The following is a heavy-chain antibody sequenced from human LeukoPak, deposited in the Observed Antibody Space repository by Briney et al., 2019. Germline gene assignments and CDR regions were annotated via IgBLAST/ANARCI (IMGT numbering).Heavy chain of an antibody. CDR2: IYSGGST. V-gene: IGHV3-66*02. J-gene: IGHJ6*03. CDR1: GFTVSSNY. D-gene: IGHD6-6*01. CDR3: ARAVRGSSSYYYYYYMDV. Sequence: PGGSLRLSCAASGFTVSSNYMSWVRQAPGKGLEWVSVIYSGGSTYYADSVKGRFTISRGNSKNTLYLQMNSLRAEDTAVYYCARAVRGSSSYYYYYYMDVWGKGTTVTVSS.